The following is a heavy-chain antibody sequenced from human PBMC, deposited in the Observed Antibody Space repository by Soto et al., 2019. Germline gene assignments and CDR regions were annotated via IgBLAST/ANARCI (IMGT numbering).Heavy chain of an antibody. CDR1: GYTFSSLG. CDR2: IRPYNADT. J-gene: IGHJ4*02. V-gene: IGHV1-18*01. Sequence: QVQLVQSGAEVKKPGASVKVSCKTSGYTFSSLGINWVRQAPGQGLEWMGWIRPYNADTYYAQRRQGRVTMTTDTSTSTAYMELRSLRSDDTAVYYCARDLDASGSYYTDYWGQGTLVTVSS. D-gene: IGHD3-10*01. CDR3: ARDLDASGSYYTDY.